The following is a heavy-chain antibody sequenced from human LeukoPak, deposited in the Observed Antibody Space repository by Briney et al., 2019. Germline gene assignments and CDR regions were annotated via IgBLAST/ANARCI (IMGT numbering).Heavy chain of an antibody. CDR2: INHSGST. V-gene: IGHV4-34*01. D-gene: IGHD3-10*01. J-gene: IGHJ4*02. Sequence: TSETLSLTCAVYGGSFSGYYWSWIRQPPGKGLEWIGEINHSGSTNYNPSLKSRVTISVDTSKNQFSLKLSSVTAADTAVYYCARQGPGGGYFDYWGQGTLVTVSS. CDR3: ARQGPGGGYFDY. CDR1: GGSFSGYY.